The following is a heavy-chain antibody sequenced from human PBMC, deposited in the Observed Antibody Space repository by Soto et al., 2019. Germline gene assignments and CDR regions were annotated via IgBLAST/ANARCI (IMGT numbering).Heavy chain of an antibody. V-gene: IGHV3-15*01. CDR3: TTETYYYGSGSYYARSRFDY. J-gene: IGHJ4*02. D-gene: IGHD3-10*01. Sequence: GGSLRLSCVASGFTFSNAWMSWVRQAPGKGLEWVGRIKSKTDGGTTDYAAPVKGRFTISRDDSKNTLYLQMTSLKTEDTAVYYCTTETYYYGSGSYYARSRFDYWGQGTLVTVSS. CDR2: IKSKTDGGTT. CDR1: GFTFSNAW.